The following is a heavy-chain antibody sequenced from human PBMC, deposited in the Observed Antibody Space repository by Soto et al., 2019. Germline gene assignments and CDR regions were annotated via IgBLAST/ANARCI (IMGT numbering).Heavy chain of an antibody. CDR3: ARDQLGYCSSTSCYVGDAFDI. CDR1: GYTFTSYG. Sequence: QVQLVQSGAEVKKPGASVKVSCKASGYTFTSYGISWVRQAPGQGLEWMGWISAYNGNTNYAQKLRARVTMTTDTSTSTAYMELRSLRSDDTAVYYCARDQLGYCSSTSCYVGDAFDIWGQGTMVTVSS. D-gene: IGHD2-2*01. J-gene: IGHJ3*02. V-gene: IGHV1-18*01. CDR2: ISAYNGNT.